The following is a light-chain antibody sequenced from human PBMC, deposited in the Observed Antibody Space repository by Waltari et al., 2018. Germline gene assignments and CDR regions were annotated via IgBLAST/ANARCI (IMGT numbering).Light chain of an antibody. V-gene: IGLV2-23*02. Sequence: QSALTQPASVSGSPGQSITVSCTGTSSDVGSYNLVSWYQHHPPKAPKLMIDEVSKRPSGVSTRFSGSKSGNTASLTISGLQPEDEADYYCCSYAGANTYVFGSGTKVTVL. CDR2: EVS. J-gene: IGLJ1*01. CDR1: SSDVGSYNL. CDR3: CSYAGANTYV.